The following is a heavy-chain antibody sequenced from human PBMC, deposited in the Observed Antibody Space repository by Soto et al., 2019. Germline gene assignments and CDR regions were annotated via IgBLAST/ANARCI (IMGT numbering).Heavy chain of an antibody. CDR1: GSSISNGFY. Sequence: ASETLSLTCAVSGSSISNGFYWGWVRQSPETGLEWIANVYHSGDSYSNPSLRSRVVMSVDRTKNQFSLKLNSVTAADTAVYYCARSVGATPGRSNYFDFWGQGILVTVSS. CDR3: ARSVGATPGRSNYFDF. V-gene: IGHV4-38-2*01. J-gene: IGHJ4*02. D-gene: IGHD1-26*01. CDR2: VYHSGDS.